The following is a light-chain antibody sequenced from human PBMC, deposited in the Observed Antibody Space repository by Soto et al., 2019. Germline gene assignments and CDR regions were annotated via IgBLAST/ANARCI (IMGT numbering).Light chain of an antibody. CDR2: AAS. CDR1: QSIRTF. J-gene: IGKJ1*01. CDR3: QNYNQYSRT. Sequence: DIQMTQSPSSLSASVGDRVAITCRASQSIRTFLNWYQQKPGKAPKLLIYAASTLQSGVPSRFSGSGFGTEFTLTISSLQPDDSATYYCQNYNQYSRTFGQGTKVDIK. V-gene: IGKV1-39*01.